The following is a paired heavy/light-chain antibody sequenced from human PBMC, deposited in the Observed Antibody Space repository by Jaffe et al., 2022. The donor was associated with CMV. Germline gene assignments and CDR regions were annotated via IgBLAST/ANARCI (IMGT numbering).Heavy chain of an antibody. CDR3: AREVSTYGFPEY. J-gene: IGHJ4*02. D-gene: IGHD4-17*01. CDR2: ISPDSKFI. Sequence: EVQLVESGGGLVKPGGSLRLSCAASGFIFSTSSMIWIRQPPGKGLEWVASISPDSKFIYYADSVKGRFTVSRDNARNSLYLQINSLRADDAAMYYCAREVSTYGFPEYWGQGTLVAVSS. V-gene: IGHV3-21*04. CDR1: GFIFSTSS.
Light chain of an antibody. CDR2: LNADGSH. V-gene: IGLV4-69*01. J-gene: IGLJ3*02. Sequence: HLVLTQSPSASASLGASVKLTCTLISGHNKNAVAWHQQHPGKGPRYLMSLNADGSHTRGDGIPDRFSGSWSGTVHYLTISSLQSEDEADYYCQTWGGGLQAFGGGTKLTVL. CDR3: QTWGGGLQA. CDR1: SGHNKNA.